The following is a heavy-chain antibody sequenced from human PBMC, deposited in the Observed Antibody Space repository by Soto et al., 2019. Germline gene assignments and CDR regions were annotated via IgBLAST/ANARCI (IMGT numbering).Heavy chain of an antibody. V-gene: IGHV1-2*02. J-gene: IGHJ6*02. Sequence: PSVNVSCKPSGYTFTGYYMHWVRQAPGQGLECMGWINRKSGGTRCAQKFQGRVTMTRDTSISTAYMELSRLRSDDTAVYYCAIRGYSYGYTDYYGMDVWGQGTTVTVSS. CDR1: GYTFTGYY. CDR2: INRKSGGT. CDR3: AIRGYSYGYTDYYGMDV. D-gene: IGHD5-18*01.